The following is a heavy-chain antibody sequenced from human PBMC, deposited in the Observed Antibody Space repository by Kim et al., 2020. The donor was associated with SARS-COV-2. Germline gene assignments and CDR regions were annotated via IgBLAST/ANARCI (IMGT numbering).Heavy chain of an antibody. D-gene: IGHD2-15*01. V-gene: IGHV4-34*01. J-gene: IGHJ6*02. CDR3: ARRCCSGGTSERDYYYALGV. CDR2: ISHSGRT. Sequence: SETLSLTCAVSGGSFSGYYWSWIRQPPGKGLEWIGEISHSGRTKYNPSLRSRVTISLDTSKNQFSLRLTSVTAADTAVYYCARRCCSGGTSERDYYYALGVWGQGTAVAVSS. CDR1: GGSFSGYY.